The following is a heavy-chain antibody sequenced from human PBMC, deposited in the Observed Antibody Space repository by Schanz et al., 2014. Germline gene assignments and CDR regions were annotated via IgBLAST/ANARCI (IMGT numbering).Heavy chain of an antibody. V-gene: IGHV3-7*01. Sequence: EVQLVESGGGLVQPGGSRRLSCAASGFTFSTYWMSWVRQAPGKGLEWVANIKQDESERSYVDSVKGRFTISRDNAKNSLYLQMNSLRAEDTAVYYCARDKGGYYPFDYWGQGTLVTVSS. D-gene: IGHD3-3*01. CDR2: IKQDESER. CDR1: GFTFSTYW. CDR3: ARDKGGYYPFDY. J-gene: IGHJ4*02.